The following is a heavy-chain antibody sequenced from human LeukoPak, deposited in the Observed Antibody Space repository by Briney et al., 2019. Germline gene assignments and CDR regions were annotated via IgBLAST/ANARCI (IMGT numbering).Heavy chain of an antibody. V-gene: IGHV1-69*05. D-gene: IGHD6-19*01. CDR2: IIPIFGPA. J-gene: IGHJ4*02. CDR1: GGSFSSYA. Sequence: SVKVSFKASGGSFSSYAITWVRQAPGQGLEWMGRIIPIFGPANYAQKFQGRVTITTDESTSTSSMELSSLTSEDTAVYYCARARGSGWYPLRYWGQGTLVTVSS. CDR3: ARARGSGWYPLRY.